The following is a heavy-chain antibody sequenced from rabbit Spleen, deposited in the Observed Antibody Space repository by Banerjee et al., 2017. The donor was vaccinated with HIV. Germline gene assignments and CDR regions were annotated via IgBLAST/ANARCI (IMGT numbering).Heavy chain of an antibody. Sequence: QEKLVESGGGLVQPEGSLTLTCTASGVSFSFNNYMCWVRQAPGKGLEWIACIDTGSSGFTYFASWAKGRFTISKTSSTTVTLQMTSLTAADTATYFCARDSGSSFSSYGMDLWGQGTLVTVS. CDR3: ARDSGSSFSSYGMDL. D-gene: IGHD8-1*01. V-gene: IGHV1S45*01. J-gene: IGHJ6*01. CDR2: IDTGSSGFT. CDR1: GVSFSFNNY.